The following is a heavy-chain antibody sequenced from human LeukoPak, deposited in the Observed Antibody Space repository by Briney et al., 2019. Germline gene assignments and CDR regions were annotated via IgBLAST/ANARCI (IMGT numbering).Heavy chain of an antibody. Sequence: GASVKVSCKASGYTFTSYYMHWVRQAPGQGLEWMGIINPSGGSTSYAQKFQGRVTITRDTSTSTVYMELSSLRSEDTAVYYCARREIAAAGSGVYYGMDVWGQGTTVTVSS. CDR3: ARREIAAAGSGVYYGMDV. CDR1: GYTFTSYY. CDR2: INPSGGST. V-gene: IGHV1-46*01. D-gene: IGHD6-13*01. J-gene: IGHJ6*02.